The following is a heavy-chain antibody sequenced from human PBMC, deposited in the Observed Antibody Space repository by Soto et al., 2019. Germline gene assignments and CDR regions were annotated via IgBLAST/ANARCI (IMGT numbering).Heavy chain of an antibody. Sequence: GESLKISCAASGFTFSSYAMHWVRQAPGKGLEYVSAISSNGGSTYYANSVKGRFTISRDNSKNTLYLQMGSLRAEDMAVYYCARADKSCSGGSCYPSHFDYWGQGTLVTVSS. CDR3: ARADKSCSGGSCYPSHFDY. V-gene: IGHV3-64*01. J-gene: IGHJ4*02. CDR2: ISSNGGST. D-gene: IGHD2-15*01. CDR1: GFTFSSYA.